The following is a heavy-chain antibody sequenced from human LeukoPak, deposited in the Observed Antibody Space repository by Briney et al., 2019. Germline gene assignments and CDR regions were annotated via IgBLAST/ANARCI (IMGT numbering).Heavy chain of an antibody. CDR1: GYTFTSYD. D-gene: IGHD1-26*01. V-gene: IGHV1-8*01. CDR3: ARAVGATWSYFDY. CDR2: MNPNSGNT. J-gene: IGHJ4*02. Sequence: GASVKVSCKASGYTFTSYDINWVRQATGQGLEWMGWMNPNSGNTGYAQKLQGRVTMTTDTSTSTAYMELRSLRSDDTAVYYCARAVGATWSYFDYWGQGTLVTVSS.